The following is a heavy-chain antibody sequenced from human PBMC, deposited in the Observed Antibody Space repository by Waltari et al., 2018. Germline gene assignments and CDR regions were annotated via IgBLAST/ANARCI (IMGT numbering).Heavy chain of an antibody. J-gene: IGHJ4*02. CDR2: IRGSGGST. V-gene: IGHV3-23*04. CDR1: GFPFSSYA. CDR3: AKDFSSSWYNGYFDY. D-gene: IGHD6-13*01. Sequence: EVQLVESGGGLVQPGGSLRLSCAAYGFPFSSYAMSWVRQAPGEGLEWVSAIRGSGGSTYYADSVKGRFTISRDNSKNTLYLQMNSLRAEDTAVYYCAKDFSSSWYNGYFDYWGQGTLVTVSS.